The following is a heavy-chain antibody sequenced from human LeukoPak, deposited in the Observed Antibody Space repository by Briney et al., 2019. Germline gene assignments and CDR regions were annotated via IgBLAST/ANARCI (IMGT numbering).Heavy chain of an antibody. Sequence: SETLSLACGVSGYSISRGYYWAWIRQPPGKGLEWIGTIYHIGSTYYTPSLGSRVTISVDTSKNEFSLNLKSVTAADTAVYYCARAGWIITSGIDYWGQGALVTVSS. CDR3: ARAGWIITSGIDY. CDR2: IYHIGST. CDR1: GYSISRGYY. J-gene: IGHJ4*02. V-gene: IGHV4-38-2*01. D-gene: IGHD3-10*01.